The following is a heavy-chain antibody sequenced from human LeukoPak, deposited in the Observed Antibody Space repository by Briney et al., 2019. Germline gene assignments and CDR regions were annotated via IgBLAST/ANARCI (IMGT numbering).Heavy chain of an antibody. CDR2: IYYSGGT. CDR1: GGSISSSNYY. V-gene: IGHV4-39*02. Sequence: SETLSLTCTVSGGSISSSNYYWGWIRQPPGKGLEWIGTIYYSGGTYYSPSLKSRITISVDTSKNHFSLKLSSVTAADTAVYYCARDHSSVYYGSGSCFDYWGQGTLVTVSS. CDR3: ARDHSSVYYGSGSCFDY. D-gene: IGHD3-10*01. J-gene: IGHJ4*02.